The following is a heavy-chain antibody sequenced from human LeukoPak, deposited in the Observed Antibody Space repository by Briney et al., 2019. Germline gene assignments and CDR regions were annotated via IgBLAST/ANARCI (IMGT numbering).Heavy chain of an antibody. V-gene: IGHV1-46*01. D-gene: IGHD3-22*01. CDR1: GYTFTSYY. Sequence: ASVKVSCKASGYTFTSYYMHWVRQAPGQGLEWMGIINPSGGSTSYAQKFQGRVTMTRDTSTSTVYMELSSLRSEDTAVYYCARDQTYYYDSSGYYFDAFDIWGQGTTVTVSS. CDR3: ARDQTYYYDSSGYYFDAFDI. J-gene: IGHJ3*02. CDR2: INPSGGST.